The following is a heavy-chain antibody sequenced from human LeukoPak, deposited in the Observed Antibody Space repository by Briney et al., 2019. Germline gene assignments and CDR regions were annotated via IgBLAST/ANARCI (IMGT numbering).Heavy chain of an antibody. Sequence: ASVKVSCKASGYTFTSYYMHWVRQAPGQGLEWMGIINPSGGNTNYAQKLQGRVTMTTDTSTSTAYMELRSLRSDDTAVYYCARGAPNTVIVVPGDYWGQGTLVTVSS. D-gene: IGHD3-22*01. CDR3: ARGAPNTVIVVPGDY. J-gene: IGHJ4*02. CDR2: INPSGGNT. V-gene: IGHV1-46*01. CDR1: GYTFTSYY.